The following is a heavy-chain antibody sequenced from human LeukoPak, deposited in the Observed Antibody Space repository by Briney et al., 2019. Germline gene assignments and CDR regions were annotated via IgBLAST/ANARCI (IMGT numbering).Heavy chain of an antibody. CDR2: IYHTGST. J-gene: IGHJ4*02. Sequence: SETLSLTCTVSGASIRSYYWSWTRQTPGKGLEWIGYIYHTGSTKYNPSLRSRVTISIDTSKNHFSLTLTSVTAADTAVYYCSTDSPTGFDHWGQGALVTVSS. CDR3: STDSPTGFDH. V-gene: IGHV4-59*01. CDR1: GASIRSYY. D-gene: IGHD2-8*02.